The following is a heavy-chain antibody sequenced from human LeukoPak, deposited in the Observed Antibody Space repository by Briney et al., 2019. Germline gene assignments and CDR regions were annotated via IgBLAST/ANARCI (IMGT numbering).Heavy chain of an antibody. Sequence: SETLSLTCTVSDDSITMYYWTWIRQPPGKGLEWIGYVDHTGSTNFNPSLNGRVSISRDTTNNLFSLRLRSVTAADTAVYFCARGRVSSSTWYSTYYYYFYMDVWGKGTTVTVSS. J-gene: IGHJ6*03. D-gene: IGHD1-1*01. CDR2: VDHTGST. V-gene: IGHV4-59*01. CDR3: ARGRVSSSTWYSTYYYYFYMDV. CDR1: DDSITMYY.